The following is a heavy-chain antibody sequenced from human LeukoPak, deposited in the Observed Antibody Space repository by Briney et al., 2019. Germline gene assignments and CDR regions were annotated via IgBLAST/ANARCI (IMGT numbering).Heavy chain of an antibody. D-gene: IGHD4-17*01. J-gene: IGHJ4*02. Sequence: PGGALRLSCAASGFTFSSYAMHWVRQAPGKGLEWVAVISYDGSNKYYADSVKGRFTISRDNSKNTLYLQMNSLRAEDTAVYYCARDTDGDYLPDYWGQGTLVTVSS. CDR1: GFTFSSYA. V-gene: IGHV3-30-3*01. CDR3: ARDTDGDYLPDY. CDR2: ISYDGSNK.